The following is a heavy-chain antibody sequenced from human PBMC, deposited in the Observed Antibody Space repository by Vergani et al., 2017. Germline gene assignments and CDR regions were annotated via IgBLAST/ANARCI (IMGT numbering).Heavy chain of an antibody. D-gene: IGHD1-14*01. V-gene: IGHV4-30-4*08. J-gene: IGHJ4*02. CDR3: ARSPDTGDSIDS. CDR1: GGSVDVDEFS. CDR2: IYFSGST. Sequence: QVQLQESGPRLVKPSQTLSLTCTVSGGSVDVDEFSWSWIRQSPGKGLEWIGNIYFSGSTNYNPSLKSRVSMTVDTSKNQFFLKLTSVTAADTAVYFCARSPDTGDSIDSWGQGTLVIVSS.